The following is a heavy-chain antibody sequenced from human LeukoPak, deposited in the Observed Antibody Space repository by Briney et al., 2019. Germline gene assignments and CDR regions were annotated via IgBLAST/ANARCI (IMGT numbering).Heavy chain of an antibody. Sequence: SETLSLTCAAYGGSFSGYYWSWIRQPPGKGLEWIGEINHSGSTNYNPSLKSRVTISVDTSKNQFSLKLSSVAAADTAVYYCARRRYFDWLSNFDYWGQGTLVTVSS. J-gene: IGHJ4*02. CDR2: INHSGST. D-gene: IGHD3-9*01. CDR1: GGSFSGYY. V-gene: IGHV4-34*01. CDR3: ARRRYFDWLSNFDY.